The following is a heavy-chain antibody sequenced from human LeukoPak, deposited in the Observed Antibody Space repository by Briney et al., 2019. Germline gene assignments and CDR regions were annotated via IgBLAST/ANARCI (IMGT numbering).Heavy chain of an antibody. Sequence: GGSLRLSCAASGFTFSTFAMTWVRHAPGKGLEWVSGISGSGGSTYYADSVKGWFTICRDNSKNTLYLQENSVRAEDAAVYYCAKDLLRIVGSTNPYYFDYWGQGTLVTVSS. CDR3: AKDLLRIVGSTNPYYFDY. D-gene: IGHD1-26*01. J-gene: IGHJ4*02. CDR1: GFTFSTFA. CDR2: ISGSGGST. V-gene: IGHV3-23*01.